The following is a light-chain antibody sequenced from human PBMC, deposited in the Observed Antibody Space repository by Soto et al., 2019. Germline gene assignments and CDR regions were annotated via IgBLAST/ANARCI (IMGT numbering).Light chain of an antibody. V-gene: IGKV4-1*01. CDR1: QSVLYSCNNKNY. CDR2: WAS. Sequence: DIVMTQSPDSLAVSLGERATINCKSSQSVLYSCNNKNYLAWYQQKPGQPPKLLIYWASTRESGVPDRFSGSGYGTDFSLTISSLQAEDVAVYYCQQYYSTPRTFGEGTKVEIK. CDR3: QQYYSTPRT. J-gene: IGKJ1*01.